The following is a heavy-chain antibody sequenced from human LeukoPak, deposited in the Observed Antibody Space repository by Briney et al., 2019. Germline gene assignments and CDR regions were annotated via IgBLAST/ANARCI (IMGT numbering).Heavy chain of an antibody. CDR1: GFTFSSYG. Sequence: GGSLRLSCAASGFTFSSYGMHWVRQAPGKGLEWVAVISYDGSNKYYADSVKGRFTISRDNSKNTLYLQMNSLGAEDTAVYYCAKESYGDLYFDYWGQGTLVTVSS. CDR2: ISYDGSNK. J-gene: IGHJ4*02. D-gene: IGHD4-17*01. CDR3: AKESYGDLYFDY. V-gene: IGHV3-30*18.